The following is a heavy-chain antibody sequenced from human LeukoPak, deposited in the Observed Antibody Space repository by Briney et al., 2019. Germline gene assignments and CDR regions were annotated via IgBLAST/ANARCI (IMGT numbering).Heavy chain of an antibody. D-gene: IGHD6-13*01. CDR1: GFTFSSYA. Sequence: GRSLRLSCAASGFTFSSYAMSWVRQAPGKGLEWVSAISGSGGSTYYADSVKGRFTISRDNSKNTLYLQMNSLRAEDTAVYYCAKDLQGGYSSSWADYWGQGTLVTVSS. CDR3: AKDLQGGYSSSWADY. CDR2: ISGSGGST. J-gene: IGHJ4*02. V-gene: IGHV3-23*01.